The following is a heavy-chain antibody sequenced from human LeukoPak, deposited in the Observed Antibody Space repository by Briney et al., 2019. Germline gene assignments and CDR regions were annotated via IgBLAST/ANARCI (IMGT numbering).Heavy chain of an antibody. J-gene: IGHJ4*02. CDR1: GYTFTDYY. CDR2: INPNTGGT. V-gene: IGHV1-2*02. CDR3: ARAPYTSRSYLATFSPTNFDY. Sequence: ASVKVSCKASGYTFTDYYMHWVRQAPGQGLEWKGWINPNTGGTNYAQKFQGRVTMTRDTSISTPYMELSWLRSDDTAVYYCARAPYTSRSYLATFSPTNFDYWGQGTLVTVSS. D-gene: IGHD6-13*01.